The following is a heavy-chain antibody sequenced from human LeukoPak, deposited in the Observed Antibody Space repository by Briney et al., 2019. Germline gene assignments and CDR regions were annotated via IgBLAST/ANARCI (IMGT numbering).Heavy chain of an antibody. V-gene: IGHV3-30*02. CDR1: RFTFSSYG. Sequence: GGSLRLSCAASRFTFSSYGMHWVRQAPGKGLEWVAFIPYDGNNKYYADSVKGRFTISRDNSKNTLYLQMNSLRAEDTAVYYCVKDGDDSGSCLVYWGQGTLVTVSS. J-gene: IGHJ4*02. D-gene: IGHD1-26*01. CDR3: VKDGDDSGSCLVY. CDR2: IPYDGNNK.